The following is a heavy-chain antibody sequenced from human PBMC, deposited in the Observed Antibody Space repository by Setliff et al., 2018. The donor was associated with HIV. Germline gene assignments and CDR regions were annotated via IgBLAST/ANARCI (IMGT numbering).Heavy chain of an antibody. CDR1: GFTFSRYS. D-gene: IGHD3-10*01. J-gene: IGHJ4*02. Sequence: PGGSLRLSCAASGFTFSRYSMTWVRQAPGKGLEWVSEINTSGGNTYYADSVKGRFTISRDNSKNTLFLQTSSLRAEDTAIYYCARGSYGSFDYWGLGTLVTVSS. CDR2: INTSGGNT. CDR3: ARGSYGSFDY. V-gene: IGHV3-23*01.